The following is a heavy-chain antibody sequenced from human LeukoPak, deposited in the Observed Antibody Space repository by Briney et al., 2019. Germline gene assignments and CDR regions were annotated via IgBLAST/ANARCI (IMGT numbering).Heavy chain of an antibody. CDR1: GLTFSTAW. Sequence: NLGGSLRLSCAASGLTFSTAWMSWVRQAPGKGPEWVGRIKSKRDGGTTDYGAPVKGRFTMSRDDSRNTLYLQMNSLKIEDTATYYCTTDRNWFDPRGQGTLVTVSS. CDR3: TTDRNWFDP. CDR2: IKSKRDGGTT. J-gene: IGHJ5*02. V-gene: IGHV3-15*01.